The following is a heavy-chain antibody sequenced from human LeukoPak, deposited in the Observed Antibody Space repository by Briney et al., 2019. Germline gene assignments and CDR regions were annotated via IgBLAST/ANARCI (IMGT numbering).Heavy chain of an antibody. D-gene: IGHD1-7*01. J-gene: IGHJ4*02. CDR2: IYTIGSN. V-gene: IGHV4-61*09. CDR3: ASAIYNWNYMRY. Sequence: PSETLSLTCTVSGGSISSGRYYWSWIRQPAGTGLEWIGHIYTIGSNNYNPSLKSRVTISVDTSKNQFSLKLSSVTAADTAVYYCASAIYNWNYMRYWGQGTLVTVSS. CDR1: GGSISSGRYY.